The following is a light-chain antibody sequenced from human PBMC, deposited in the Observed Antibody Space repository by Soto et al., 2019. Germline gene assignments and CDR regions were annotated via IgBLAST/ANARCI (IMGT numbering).Light chain of an antibody. CDR2: DVS. J-gene: IGLJ1*01. CDR3: SSYTSSYTGV. V-gene: IGLV2-14*01. CDR1: SNDVGGYNY. Sequence: QSALPQPASVSGSPGQSITITCTGTSNDVGGYNYVSWYQQHPGKVPKLLIYDVSKRPSGVSNRFSGSKSGNTASLTISGLQAEDEADYYCSSYTSSYTGVFGTGTKVTVL.